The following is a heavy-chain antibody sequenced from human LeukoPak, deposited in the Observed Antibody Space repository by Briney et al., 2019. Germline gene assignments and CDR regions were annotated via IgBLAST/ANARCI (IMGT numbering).Heavy chain of an antibody. CDR2: IYYSGST. CDR3: ARVRTRWYFDL. CDR1: GGSISSYY. J-gene: IGHJ2*01. V-gene: IGHV4-59*01. D-gene: IGHD1-14*01. Sequence: PSETLSLTCTVSGGSISSYYWSWIRQPPGKGPEWIGYIYYSGSTNYNPSLKSRVTISVDTSKNQYSLKLSSVTAADTAVYYCARVRTRWYFDLWGRGTLVTVSS.